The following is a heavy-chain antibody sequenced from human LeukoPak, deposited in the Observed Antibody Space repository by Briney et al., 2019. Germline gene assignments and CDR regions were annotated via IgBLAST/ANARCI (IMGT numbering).Heavy chain of an antibody. CDR2: ISSSSSYI. Sequence: NPGGSLRLSCAASGFTFSSYSMNWVRQAPGKGLEWVSSISSSSSYIYYADSVKGRFTISRDNAKNSLYVQMNSLRAEDTAVYYCARGRGDWFVPWGQGTLVTVSS. CDR3: ARGRGDWFVP. CDR1: GFTFSSYS. V-gene: IGHV3-21*01. J-gene: IGHJ5*02. D-gene: IGHD3-16*01.